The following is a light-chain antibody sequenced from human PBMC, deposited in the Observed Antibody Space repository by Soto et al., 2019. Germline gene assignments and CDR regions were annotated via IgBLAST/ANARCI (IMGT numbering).Light chain of an antibody. CDR3: QQSCRQSRT. CDR1: QGISRY. J-gene: IGKJ1*01. V-gene: IGKV1-9*01. CDR2: AAC. Sequence: QVTLSHSSLSASLGARVTITWRARQGISRYLAWYPKHPGKAHQLLIYAACTLQSGVTSRFSGSGSGTDFTLEITILQTEQLATDFGQQSCRQSRTFAQGTKVDIK.